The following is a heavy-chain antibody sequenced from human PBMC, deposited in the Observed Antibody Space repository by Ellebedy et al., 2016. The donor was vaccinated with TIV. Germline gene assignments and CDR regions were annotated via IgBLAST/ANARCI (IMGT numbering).Heavy chain of an antibody. CDR2: ISNSRSTI. CDR1: GFTFSSSS. J-gene: IGHJ4*02. CDR3: AKGTAGKGISCFDY. V-gene: IGHV3-48*01. D-gene: IGHD2-8*02. Sequence: GESLKISCAASGFTFSSSSMNWVRQAPGKGLEWVSYISNSRSTIYYAESVKGRFTISRDNSKKTLYVQMSSLRAEDTALYYCAKGTAGKGISCFDYWGQGTLVTVSS.